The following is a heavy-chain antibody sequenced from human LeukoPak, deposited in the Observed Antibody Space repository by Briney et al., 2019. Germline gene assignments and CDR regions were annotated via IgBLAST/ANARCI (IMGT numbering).Heavy chain of an antibody. CDR2: INTNTGNP. CDR3: ARAPAERYCSGGSCYRSYYYYYYMDV. Sequence: GASVKVSCKASGYTFTSYAMNWVRQAPGQGLEWMGWINTNTGNPTYAQGFTGRFVFSLDTSVSTAYLQISSLKAEDTAVYYCARAPAERYCSGGSCYRSYYYYYYMDVWGKGTTVTVSS. D-gene: IGHD2-15*01. CDR1: GYTFTSYA. V-gene: IGHV7-4-1*02. J-gene: IGHJ6*03.